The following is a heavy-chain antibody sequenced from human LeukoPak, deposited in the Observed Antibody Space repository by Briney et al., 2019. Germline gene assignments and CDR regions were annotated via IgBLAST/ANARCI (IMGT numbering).Heavy chain of an antibody. Sequence: SETLSLTCAVYGGSFSGYYWSWIRQPPGKGLEWIGEINHSGSTNYNPSLTSRVTISVDTSKNQFSLKLSSVTAADTAVYYCARGRVVVPAAIRRGFDYWGQGTLVTVSS. CDR3: ARGRVVVPAAIRRGFDY. V-gene: IGHV4-34*01. CDR1: GGSFSGYY. D-gene: IGHD2-2*02. J-gene: IGHJ4*02. CDR2: INHSGST.